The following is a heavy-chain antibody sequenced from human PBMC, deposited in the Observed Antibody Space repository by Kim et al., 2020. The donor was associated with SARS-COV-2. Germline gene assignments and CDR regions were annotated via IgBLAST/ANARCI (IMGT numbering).Heavy chain of an antibody. Sequence: GGSLRLSGAASGCTFSSDAVCWGCQALGKGLEWVAASSGSGGSTYYADAVKGRFTISRDNSKNMLYLQMNSLRAEDTAVYYCAKDLEPTGYYNRYYYYYGMDVWGQGTTVTVSS. CDR2: SSGSGGST. J-gene: IGHJ6*02. CDR3: AKDLEPTGYYNRYYYYYGMDV. V-gene: IGHV3-23*01. CDR1: GCTFSSDA. D-gene: IGHD3-9*01.